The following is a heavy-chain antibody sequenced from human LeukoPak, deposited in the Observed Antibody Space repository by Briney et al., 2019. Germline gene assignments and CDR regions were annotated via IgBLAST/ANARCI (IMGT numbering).Heavy chain of an antibody. CDR1: GGTFSSYA. J-gene: IGHJ4*02. CDR3: ANVGYCTGGSCYLFDY. CDR2: INAYNDNT. Sequence: ASVKVSCKASGGTFSSYAISWVRQAPGQGLEWMGWINAYNDNTNYAQKLQGRVTMTTDTSTSTAYMELRSLRSDDTAVYYCANVGYCTGGSCYLFDYWGQGTLVTVSS. D-gene: IGHD2-15*01. V-gene: IGHV1-18*01.